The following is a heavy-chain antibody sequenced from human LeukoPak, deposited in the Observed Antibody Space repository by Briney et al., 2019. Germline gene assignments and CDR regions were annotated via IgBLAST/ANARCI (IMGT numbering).Heavy chain of an antibody. Sequence: SETLSLTCTVSGGSLSSYYWSWIRQPPGKGLEWIGYIYYSGSTNYNPSLKSRVTISVDTSKNQFSLKLSSVTAADTAVYYCARESGSGWRRKFDYWGQGTLVTVSS. V-gene: IGHV4-59*01. CDR1: GGSLSSYY. J-gene: IGHJ4*02. D-gene: IGHD6-19*01. CDR2: IYYSGST. CDR3: ARESGSGWRRKFDY.